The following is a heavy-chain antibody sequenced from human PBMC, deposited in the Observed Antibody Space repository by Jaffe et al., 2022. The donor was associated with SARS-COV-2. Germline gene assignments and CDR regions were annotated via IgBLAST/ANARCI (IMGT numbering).Heavy chain of an antibody. D-gene: IGHD4-4*01. CDR1: GFTFSNYA. J-gene: IGHJ4*02. CDR2: IKGNGRST. V-gene: IGHV3-23*01. Sequence: EVQLLESGGGLEQPGGSLRLSCAASGFTFSNYAMSWLRQAPGKGLEWVSGIKGNGRSTYYADSVKGRFTISRDNSKNTLYLQMNSLRAEDTAVYYCAKEVSSSHKTDCWGQGTLVTVSS. CDR3: AKEVSSSHKTDC.